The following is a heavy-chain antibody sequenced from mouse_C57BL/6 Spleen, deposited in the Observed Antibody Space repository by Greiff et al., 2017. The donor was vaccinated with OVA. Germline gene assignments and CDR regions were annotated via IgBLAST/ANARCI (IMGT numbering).Heavy chain of an antibody. CDR3: ARWDDGLYYAMDY. V-gene: IGHV1-53*01. CDR1: GYTFTSYW. D-gene: IGHD2-3*01. CDR2: INPSNGGT. J-gene: IGHJ4*01. Sequence: VQLQQSGTELVKPGASVKLSCKASGYTFTSYWMHWVKQRPGQGLEWIGNINPSNGGTNYNEKFKSKATLTVDKSSSTAYMQLSSLTSEDSAVYYCARWDDGLYYAMDYWGQGTSVTVSS.